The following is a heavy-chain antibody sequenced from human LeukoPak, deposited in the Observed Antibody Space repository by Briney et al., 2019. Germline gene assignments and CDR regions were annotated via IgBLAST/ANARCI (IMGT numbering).Heavy chain of an antibody. CDR2: FYTSGSA. Sequence: SETLSLTCTVFGDSIGTFYWSWIRQSAGKGLEWIWRFYTSGSANYNASLKSRATMSVETSENQFFLQCISVSAAEKAMYYSCRGYRGLTDFEYWREGIQVSVSS. CDR3: CRGYRGLTDFEY. CDR1: GDSIGTFY. J-gene: IGHJ4*02. D-gene: IGHD1-26*01. V-gene: IGHV4-4*07.